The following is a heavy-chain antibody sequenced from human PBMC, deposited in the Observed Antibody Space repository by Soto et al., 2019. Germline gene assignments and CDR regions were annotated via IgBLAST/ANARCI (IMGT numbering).Heavy chain of an antibody. D-gene: IGHD6-19*01. CDR1: GGSISSGDYY. CDR3: ARGGSSDWGGKMYEGWFDY. CDR2: INHGGIT. J-gene: IGHJ4*02. Sequence: SSETLSLTCTVSGGSISSGDYYWSWIRQPPGKGLEWIGEINHGGITNYNPSLRSRVTISVDASKNQFSLKLSSVTAADTAVYYCARGGSSDWGGKMYEGWFDYWGQGTLVTVSS. V-gene: IGHV4-61*08.